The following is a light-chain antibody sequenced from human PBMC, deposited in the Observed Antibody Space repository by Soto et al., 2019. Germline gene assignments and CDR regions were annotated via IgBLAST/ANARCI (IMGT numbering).Light chain of an antibody. CDR2: IAS. Sequence: DIHRTQSPSSLSASVGDRVTITCRASQSISNYLNWYQQKPGKAPNLLIYIASNLHSGVPSRFSGSGSGTDFTLTISSLQPEDFATYYCQQSYSTPYTFGQGTKVDIK. V-gene: IGKV1-39*01. J-gene: IGKJ2*01. CDR3: QQSYSTPYT. CDR1: QSISNY.